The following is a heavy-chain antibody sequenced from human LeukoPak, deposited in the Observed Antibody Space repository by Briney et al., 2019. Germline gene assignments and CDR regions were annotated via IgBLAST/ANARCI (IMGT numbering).Heavy chain of an antibody. J-gene: IGHJ4*02. V-gene: IGHV4-59*12. Sequence: PSETLSLTCTVSGGSISSYYWSWIRQPPGKGLEWIGYIYYSGSTNYNPSLKSRVTISVDTSKNQFSLQLNSVTPEDTAVYYCARGGLGVAATAYFDYWGQGTLVTVSS. CDR1: GGSISSYY. CDR3: ARGGLGVAATAYFDY. D-gene: IGHD1-26*01. CDR2: IYYSGST.